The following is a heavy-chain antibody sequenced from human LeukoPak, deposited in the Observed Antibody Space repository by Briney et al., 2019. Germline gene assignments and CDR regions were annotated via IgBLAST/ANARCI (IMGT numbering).Heavy chain of an antibody. D-gene: IGHD1-26*01. CDR3: ARARAPLDY. Sequence: GSSLRLSCAASGFTLSSYGMHWVRQAPRKGLEWVAVIWYDGSNKYYADSVKVRFTISRDNSKNTLYLQMNSVRAEDTSVYYCARARAPLDYWGQGTLVTVSS. J-gene: IGHJ4*02. CDR1: GFTLSSYG. V-gene: IGHV3-33*01. CDR2: IWYDGSNK.